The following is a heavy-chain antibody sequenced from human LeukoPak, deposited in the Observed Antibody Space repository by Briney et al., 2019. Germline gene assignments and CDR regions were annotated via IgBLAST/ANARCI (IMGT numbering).Heavy chain of an antibody. D-gene: IGHD4/OR15-4a*01. J-gene: IGHJ4*02. CDR2: IKQDGNEK. V-gene: IGHV3-7*01. Sequence: GGSLRLSCAASGFTFSDSYMSWIRQAPGKGLEWVANIKQDGNEKYYADSVKGRFTISRDNGKNSLDLQMNSLRADDTAVYYCARDTLGEGEDANYAVYYFDYWGQGTVVTVSS. CDR3: ARDTLGEGEDANYAVYYFDY. CDR1: GFTFSDSY.